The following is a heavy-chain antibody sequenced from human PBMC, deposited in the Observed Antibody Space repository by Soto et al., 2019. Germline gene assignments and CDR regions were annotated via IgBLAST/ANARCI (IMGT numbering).Heavy chain of an antibody. CDR2: ISSSSSYI. D-gene: IGHD7-27*01. J-gene: IGHJ4*02. V-gene: IGHV3-21*01. Sequence: GESLKISCAASGFTFSSYSMNWVRQAPGKGLEWVSSISSSSSYIYYADSVKGRFTISRDNAKNSLYLQMNSLRAEDTAVYYCARITGGDYWGQGTLVTVSS. CDR1: GFTFSSYS. CDR3: ARITGGDY.